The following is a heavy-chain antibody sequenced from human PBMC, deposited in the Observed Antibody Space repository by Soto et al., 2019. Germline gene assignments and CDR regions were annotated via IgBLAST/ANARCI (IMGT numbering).Heavy chain of an antibody. CDR1: GYTFTRYG. J-gene: IGHJ6*02. CDR3: AKNGQPPYYYYGLDV. Sequence: ASVKVSCKASGYTFTRYGISWVRQAPGQGLEWMGWISGYNGDTNYAQKSQDRVSMTIDTSTGTAYMELRSLTSDDTAIYYCAKNGQPPYYYYGLDVWGQGTKVTVSS. V-gene: IGHV1-18*01. CDR2: ISGYNGDT. D-gene: IGHD2-8*01.